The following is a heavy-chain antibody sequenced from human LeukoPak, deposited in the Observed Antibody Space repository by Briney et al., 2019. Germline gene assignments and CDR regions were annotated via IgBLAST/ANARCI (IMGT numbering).Heavy chain of an antibody. D-gene: IGHD2-2*01. CDR1: GFTFGEYA. CDR2: INWNSGYI. V-gene: IGHV3-9*01. J-gene: IGHJ3*02. Sequence: GGSLRLSCAASGFTFGEYAMHWVRQVPGKGLEWVSSINWNSGYIVYEDSVKGRFTVSRDNAKTSLYLQMNSLRAEDTALYYCAKDIQNGLLSWGFDIWGQGTMVTVSS. CDR3: AKDIQNGLLSWGFDI.